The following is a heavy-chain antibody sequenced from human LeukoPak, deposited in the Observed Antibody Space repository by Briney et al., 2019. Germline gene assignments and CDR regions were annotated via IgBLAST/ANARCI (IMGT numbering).Heavy chain of an antibody. CDR3: ARADRDSSGYFDAFDI. CDR2: IYHSGST. D-gene: IGHD3-22*01. J-gene: IGHJ3*02. CDR1: RGSISSGGYS. V-gene: IGHV4-30-2*01. Sequence: PSETLSLTRAVSRGSISSGGYSWSWIRQPPGKGLEWIGYIYHSGSTHYNPSLKSRLTISVDRSKNQFSLKLSSVTAADTAVYYCARADRDSSGYFDAFDIWGQGTMVTVSS.